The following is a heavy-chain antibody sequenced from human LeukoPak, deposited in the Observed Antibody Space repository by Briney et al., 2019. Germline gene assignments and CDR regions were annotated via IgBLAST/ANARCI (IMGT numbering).Heavy chain of an antibody. V-gene: IGHV1-18*01. CDR3: ARSDGSGSYYKSGFDY. D-gene: IGHD3-10*01. CDR2: ISAYNGNT. Sequence: APVKVSCKASGYTFTSYGISWVRQAPGQGLECMGWISAYNGNTNYAQKLQGRVTMTTDTSTSTAYMELRSLRSDDTAVYYCARSDGSGSYYKSGFDYWGQGTLVTVSS. J-gene: IGHJ4*02. CDR1: GYTFTSYG.